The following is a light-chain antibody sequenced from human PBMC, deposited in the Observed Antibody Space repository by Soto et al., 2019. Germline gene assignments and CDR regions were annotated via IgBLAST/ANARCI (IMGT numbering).Light chain of an antibody. CDR3: TSYTGTTTV. CDR1: SSDIGSYNY. V-gene: IGLV2-14*03. Sequence: QSVLTQPASVSGSPGQSISISCTGTSSDIGSYNYVSWYQQHPGKAPKLIIYEVSNRPSGVSIRFSGSKSGNTASLTISGLQAEDEADYYCTSYTGTTTVFGGGTQLTVL. J-gene: IGLJ7*01. CDR2: EVS.